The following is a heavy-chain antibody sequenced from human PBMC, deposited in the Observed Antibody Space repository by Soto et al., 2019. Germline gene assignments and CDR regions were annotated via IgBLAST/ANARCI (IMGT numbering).Heavy chain of an antibody. J-gene: IGHJ4*01. D-gene: IGHD2-21*02. V-gene: IGHV3-23*01. CDR3: AKVLVSGDLGEDFDY. CDR2: INSRDVAT. CDR1: RFTFSSYA. Sequence: GSLRLSCAASRFTFSSYAMSWVRQAPGKGLEWVSTINSRDVATSYADSVKGRFTISRDNSENTFYLQMNSLRAEDTAIYYCAKVLVSGDLGEDFDYWRLAPLITVSS.